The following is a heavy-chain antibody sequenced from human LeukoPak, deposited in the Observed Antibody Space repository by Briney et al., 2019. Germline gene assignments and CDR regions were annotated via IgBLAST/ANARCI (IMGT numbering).Heavy chain of an antibody. Sequence: GGSLRLSCTASGFTFSDYYMSWIRQAPGKGLEWVSYISHSATTIYYADSVKGRFTISRDNAKNSLYLQMNSLRAEDTAVYYCASRRDGATGYFDYWGQGTLVTVSS. CDR2: ISHSATTI. J-gene: IGHJ4*02. V-gene: IGHV3-11*01. D-gene: IGHD1-26*01. CDR1: GFTFSDYY. CDR3: ASRRDGATGYFDY.